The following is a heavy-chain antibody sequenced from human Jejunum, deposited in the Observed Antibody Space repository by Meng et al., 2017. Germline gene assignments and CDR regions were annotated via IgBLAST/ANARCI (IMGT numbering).Heavy chain of an antibody. D-gene: IGHD6-13*01. J-gene: IGHJ5*02. CDR3: AHRLAYSTNYNVGWFDP. CDR2: IYWDNDK. V-gene: IGHV2-5*02. CDR1: GFSLNTRGVG. Sequence: QNNLTDSAPTLVQPTQTLTLTCTFSGFSLNTRGVGVGWIRQPPGKALECLALIYWDNDKRYNPSLKNRLTITKDTSRNQVVLTMTNMDPVDTATYFCAHRLAYSTNYNVGWFDPWGQGTLVTVAS.